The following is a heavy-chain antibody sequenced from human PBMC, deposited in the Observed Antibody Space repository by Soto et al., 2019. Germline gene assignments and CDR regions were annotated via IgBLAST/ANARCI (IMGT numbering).Heavy chain of an antibody. J-gene: IGHJ6*02. D-gene: IGHD5-18*01. CDR2: IYPGDSDT. V-gene: IGHV5-51*01. CDR3: ERHSARIQLWLSYDMDV. Sequence: PGESLKISCKGSGYSFTSYWIGWVRQMPGKGLEWMGIIYPGDSDTRYSPSFQGQVTISADKSINTAYLQWSSMKASDTAMYYCERHSARIQLWLSYDMDVWGQGTPVTVSS. CDR1: GYSFTSYW.